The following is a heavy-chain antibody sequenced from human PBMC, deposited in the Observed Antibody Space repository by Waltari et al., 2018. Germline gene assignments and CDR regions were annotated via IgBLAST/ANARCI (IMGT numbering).Heavy chain of an antibody. D-gene: IGHD2-15*01. CDR3: ASSVVMVASATHALDN. Sequence: LFESGWYSVQARWSLSLHRVASGFDFHTSAVTWVRQAAGKGLEWGPTISRGGRTTNDAESVGRRFTSARNNAKNTLFQQVTSLRADDTAIYYCASSVVMVASATHALDNWGRGTLVTVSS. J-gene: IGHJ4*02. CDR1: GFDFHTSA. CDR2: ISRGGRTT. V-gene: IGHV3-23*01.